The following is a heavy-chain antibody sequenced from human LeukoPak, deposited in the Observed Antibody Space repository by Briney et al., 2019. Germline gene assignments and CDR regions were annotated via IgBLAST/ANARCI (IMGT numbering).Heavy chain of an antibody. D-gene: IGHD3-9*01. CDR3: ARVGDWLSLDY. J-gene: IGHJ4*02. CDR2: FYPSGST. Sequence: PSETLSLTCTVSGDSISGSNYFWGWIRQPPGKGLEWIGNFYPSGSTYYNPSLKSRVTISVDMSKSQFSLKLSSVTAADTAVYYCARVGDWLSLDYWGQGTLVTVPS. CDR1: GDSISGSNYF. V-gene: IGHV4-39*07.